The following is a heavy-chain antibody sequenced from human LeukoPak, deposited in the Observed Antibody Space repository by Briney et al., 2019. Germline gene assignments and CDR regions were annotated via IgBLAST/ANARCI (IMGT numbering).Heavy chain of an antibody. D-gene: IGHD4-17*01. V-gene: IGHV4-59*01. CDR2: IYYSGST. CDR3: ARVQVYGEPNFDY. CDR1: GGSISSDY. J-gene: IGHJ4*02. Sequence: PSETLSLTCTVSGGSISSDYWSWIRQPPGKGLEWIGYIYYSGSTNYNPSLKSRVTISVDTSKNQFSLKLSSVTAADTAVYYCARVQVYGEPNFDYWGQGTLVTVSS.